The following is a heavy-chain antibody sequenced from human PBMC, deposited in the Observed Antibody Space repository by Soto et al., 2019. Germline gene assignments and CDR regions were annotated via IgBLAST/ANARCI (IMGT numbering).Heavy chain of an antibody. J-gene: IGHJ3*02. D-gene: IGHD6-19*01. CDR1: GFPFSNAW. CDR3: TTEYVAGPDAFDI. Sequence: EVQLVEAGGGLVKPGGSLRLSCAASGFPFSNAWMSWVRQAPGKGLEWVGGIKGKTDGGTTDYAAPVKGRFTISRDDSKNTLYLQMNSLKTEDTAVYYCTTEYVAGPDAFDIWGQGTMVTVSS. CDR2: IKGKTDGGTT. V-gene: IGHV3-15*01.